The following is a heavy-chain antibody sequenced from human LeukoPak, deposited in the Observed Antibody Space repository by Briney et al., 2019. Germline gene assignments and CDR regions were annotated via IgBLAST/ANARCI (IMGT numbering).Heavy chain of an antibody. Sequence: SETLSLTCAVYGGSFSGYYWSWIRQPPGKGLEWIGEINHSGSTNYNPSLKSRVTISVDTSKNQFSLKLSSVTAADTAVYYCARGQGTRMVRGVPPRPNWFDPWGQGTLVTVSS. D-gene: IGHD3-10*01. J-gene: IGHJ5*02. CDR2: INHSGST. CDR3: ARGQGTRMVRGVPPRPNWFDP. CDR1: GGSFSGYY. V-gene: IGHV4-34*01.